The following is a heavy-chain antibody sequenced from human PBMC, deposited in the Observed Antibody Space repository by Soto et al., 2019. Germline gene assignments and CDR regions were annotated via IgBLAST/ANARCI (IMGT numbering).Heavy chain of an antibody. D-gene: IGHD3-3*01. Sequence: VQLVESGGGVVQPGRSLRLSCAASGFTFSSYAMHWVRQAPGKGLEWVAVISYDGSNKYYADSVKGRFTISRDNSKNTLYLQMNSLRAEDTAVYYCARDFYDFWSGPGYWGQGTLVTVSS. CDR3: ARDFYDFWSGPGY. J-gene: IGHJ4*02. CDR1: GFTFSSYA. V-gene: IGHV3-30-3*01. CDR2: ISYDGSNK.